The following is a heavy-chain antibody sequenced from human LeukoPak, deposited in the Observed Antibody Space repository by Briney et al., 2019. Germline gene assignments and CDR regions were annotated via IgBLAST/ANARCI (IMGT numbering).Heavy chain of an antibody. J-gene: IGHJ3*02. CDR1: GGTFSSYA. V-gene: IGHV1-69*04. Sequence: GASVKVSCKASGGTFSSYAISWVRQAPGQGLEWMGRIIPILGIANYAQKFQGRVTITADKSTSTAYMELSSLRSEDTAVYYCAREWFFTSSSWSQRPHAFDIWGQGTMVTVSS. CDR3: AREWFFTSSSWSQRPHAFDI. CDR2: IIPILGIA. D-gene: IGHD6-13*01.